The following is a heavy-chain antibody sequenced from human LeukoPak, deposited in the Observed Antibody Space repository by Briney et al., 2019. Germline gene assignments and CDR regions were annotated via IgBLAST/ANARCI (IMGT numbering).Heavy chain of an antibody. CDR3: ARGGFSSGHAFDI. V-gene: IGHV3-30*04. CDR1: GFTFSSYA. Sequence: GGSLRLSCAASGFTFSSYAMHWVRQAPGKGLEWVAVISYDGSNKYYADSVKGRFTISRDNSKNTLYLQMNSLRAEDTAVYYCARGGFSSGHAFDIWGQETMVTVSS. CDR2: ISYDGSNK. J-gene: IGHJ3*02. D-gene: IGHD3-3*01.